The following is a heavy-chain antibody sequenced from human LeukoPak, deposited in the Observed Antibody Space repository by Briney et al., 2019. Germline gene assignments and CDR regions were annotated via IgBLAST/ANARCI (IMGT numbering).Heavy chain of an antibody. CDR3: ARHTYYYDSSGYLYPRAFDI. Sequence: SETLSLTCTVSGGSISSSSYYWGWIRQPPGKGLEWIGSIYYSGSTYYNPSPKSRVTISVDTSKNQFSLTLSAVTAAVTAVYYCARHTYYYDSSGYLYPRAFDIWGQGTMVTVSS. D-gene: IGHD3-22*01. CDR1: GGSISSSSYY. CDR2: IYYSGST. V-gene: IGHV4-39*01. J-gene: IGHJ3*02.